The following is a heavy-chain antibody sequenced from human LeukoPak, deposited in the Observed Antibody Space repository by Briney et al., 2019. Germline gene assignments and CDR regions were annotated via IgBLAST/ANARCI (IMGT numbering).Heavy chain of an antibody. CDR1: GFTFSTYW. Sequence: PGGALRLSCAVSGFTFSTYWMHWVRDSPEKGVVWVSLINIDGSSTSYADSVRGRFTISRDNAKNTLYLQMNSLRAEDTAVYYCARVLVGGAFDIWGQGTRVTVSS. CDR3: ARVLVGGAFDI. V-gene: IGHV3-74*01. J-gene: IGHJ3*02. CDR2: INIDGSST. D-gene: IGHD3-10*01.